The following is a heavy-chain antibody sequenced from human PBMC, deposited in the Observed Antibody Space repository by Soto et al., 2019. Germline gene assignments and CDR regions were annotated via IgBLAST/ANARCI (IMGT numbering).Heavy chain of an antibody. V-gene: IGHV3-30*18. Sequence: HPGGSLRLSCATSGFTFSSYGMHWVRQAPGKGLEWVAVISYDGSNKYYADSVKGRFTISRDNSKNTLYLQMNSLRAEDTAVYYCAKIYGSTPGGYYGMDVWGQGTTVTVSS. CDR2: ISYDGSNK. CDR3: AKIYGSTPGGYYGMDV. CDR1: GFTFSSYG. D-gene: IGHD1-26*01. J-gene: IGHJ6*02.